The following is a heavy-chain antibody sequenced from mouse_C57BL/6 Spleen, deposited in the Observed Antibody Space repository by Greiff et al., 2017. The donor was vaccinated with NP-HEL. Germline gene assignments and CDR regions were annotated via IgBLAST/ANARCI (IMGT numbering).Heavy chain of an antibody. CDR2: INPNNGGT. V-gene: IGHV1-18*01. J-gene: IGHJ2*01. D-gene: IGHD1-1*01. CDR3: ARWGYYGSFFDY. Sequence: VQLQQSGPELVKPGASVKIPCKASGYTFTAYNMDWVKQSHEKSLEWIGDINPNNGGTIYNQKFKGKATLTVDKSSSTAYMELRSLTSEDTAVYYCARWGYYGSFFDYWGQGTTLTVSS. CDR1: GYTFTAYN.